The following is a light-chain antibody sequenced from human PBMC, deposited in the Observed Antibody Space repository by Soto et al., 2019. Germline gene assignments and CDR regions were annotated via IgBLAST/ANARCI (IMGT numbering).Light chain of an antibody. V-gene: IGKV1-5*01. Sequence: DIQMTQSPSTLSASVGDSVTITCRASQNVNNWVAWYQQKPGKAPRFLIYDASSLESGVPSRFSGSGSGTDFTLTISSLQPDDIATYYCQRYNSYSRTFGQGTKV. CDR3: QRYNSYSRT. CDR1: QNVNNW. CDR2: DAS. J-gene: IGKJ1*01.